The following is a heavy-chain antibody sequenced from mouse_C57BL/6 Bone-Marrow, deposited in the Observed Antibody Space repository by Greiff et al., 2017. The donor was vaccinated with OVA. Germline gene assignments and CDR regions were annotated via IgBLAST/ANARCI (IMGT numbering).Heavy chain of an antibody. CDR2: ISNGGGST. J-gene: IGHJ3*01. CDR3: ASNYGSSWFAY. CDR1: GFTFSDYY. Sequence: EVKLVESGGGLVQPGGSLKLSCAASGFTFSDYYMYWVRQTPEKRLEWVAYISNGGGSTYYPDTVKGRFTISRENAKNTLYLQMSRLKSEDTAMYYCASNYGSSWFAYWGQGTLVTVSA. V-gene: IGHV5-12*01. D-gene: IGHD1-1*01.